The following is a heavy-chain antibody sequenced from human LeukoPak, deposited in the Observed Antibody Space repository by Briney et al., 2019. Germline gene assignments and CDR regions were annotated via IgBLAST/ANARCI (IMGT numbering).Heavy chain of an antibody. J-gene: IGHJ4*02. Sequence: AASVKVSCKASGGTFSSYAISWVRQAPGQGLEWMGGIIPIFGTANYAQKFQGRVTITADKSTSTAYMELSSLRSEDTAVYYCARERGEFGGSYFLDYWGQGTVVTVSS. CDR3: ARERGEFGGSYFLDY. CDR2: IIPIFGTA. V-gene: IGHV1-69*06. CDR1: GGTFSSYA. D-gene: IGHD1-26*01.